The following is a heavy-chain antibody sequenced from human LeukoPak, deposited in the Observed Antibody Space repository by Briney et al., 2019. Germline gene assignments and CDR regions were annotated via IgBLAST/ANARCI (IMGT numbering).Heavy chain of an antibody. CDR3: TSSIVASGTSPFDY. V-gene: IGHV3-30*02. J-gene: IGHJ4*02. Sequence: GGSLRLSCAASGFTFSSYGMHWVRQAPGKGLEWVAFIRYDGSNKYYADSVKGRITISRDNAKNSLYLQVNSLRAEDTAVYYCTSSIVASGTSPFDYWGQGTLVTVSS. CDR1: GFTFSSYG. CDR2: IRYDGSNK. D-gene: IGHD6-13*01.